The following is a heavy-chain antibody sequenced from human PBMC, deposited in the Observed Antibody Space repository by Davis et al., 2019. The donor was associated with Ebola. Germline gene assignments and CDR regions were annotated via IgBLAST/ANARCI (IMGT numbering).Heavy chain of an antibody. D-gene: IGHD3-3*01. J-gene: IGHJ4*02. Sequence: GESLKISCEASTFTFKNDWMHWVRQSPGKGLVWVARINGDGTSRSYADSVKGRFTISRDNGKKTLTLEMDSLKVEDTAMYYCARENDFWSNFYARAFVHWGQGTLVTVSS. V-gene: IGHV3-74*01. CDR1: TFTFKNDW. CDR2: INGDGTSR. CDR3: ARENDFWSNFYARAFVH.